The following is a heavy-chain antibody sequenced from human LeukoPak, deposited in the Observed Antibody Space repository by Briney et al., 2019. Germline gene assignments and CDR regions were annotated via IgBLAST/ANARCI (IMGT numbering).Heavy chain of an antibody. V-gene: IGHV1-2*02. CDR3: ARASGYCSSTSCYFMGNDY. CDR1: GYTFTGYY. Sequence: ASVKVSCKASGYTFTGYYMHWVRQAPGQGLEWMGWINPNSGGTNYAQKFPGRVTMTRDTSISTAYMELSRLRSDDTAVYYCARASGYCSSTSCYFMGNDYWGQGTLVTVSS. CDR2: INPNSGGT. J-gene: IGHJ4*02. D-gene: IGHD2-2*01.